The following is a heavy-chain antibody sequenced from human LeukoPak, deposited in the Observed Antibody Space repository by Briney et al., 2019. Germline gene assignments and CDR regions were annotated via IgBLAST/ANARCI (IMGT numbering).Heavy chain of an antibody. J-gene: IGHJ4*02. CDR1: GFTFSSFG. CDR2: IRPDGSDE. V-gene: IGHV3-30*02. Sequence: PGGSLRLSCAASGFTFSSFGMHWVRQAPGKGLEWVAFIRPDGSDEYYADSVKGRFTISRDNSKNTLYLQMNSLKAEDTAVYYCAKMWGYCSSDNCHPVVQHGDYWGQGTLVTVSS. D-gene: IGHD2-15*01. CDR3: AKMWGYCSSDNCHPVVQHGDY.